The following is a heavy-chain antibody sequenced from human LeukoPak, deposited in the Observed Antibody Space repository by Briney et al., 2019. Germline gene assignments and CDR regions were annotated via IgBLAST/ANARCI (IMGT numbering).Heavy chain of an antibody. D-gene: IGHD4-17*01. CDR3: ARNDYGVYDAFDI. Sequence: WQTLSLTCTVSGGSISSGGYYWSWIRRHGGKGLEWIGYIYYSGSTYYNPSLKSRVTISVDTSKNQFSLKLSSVTAADTAVYYCARNDYGVYDAFDIWGQGTMVTVSS. CDR2: IYYSGST. J-gene: IGHJ3*02. V-gene: IGHV4-31*03. CDR1: GGSISSGGYY.